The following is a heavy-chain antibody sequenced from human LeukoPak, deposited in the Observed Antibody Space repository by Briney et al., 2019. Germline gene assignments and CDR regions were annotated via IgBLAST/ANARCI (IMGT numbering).Heavy chain of an antibody. V-gene: IGHV4-34*01. CDR1: GGSFSGYY. CDR3: ARHPNYYGSGSYYNWFDP. D-gene: IGHD3-10*01. Sequence: SETLSLTCAVCGGSFSGYYWSWIRQPPGKGLEWIGEINHSGSTNYNPSLKSRVTISVDTSKNQFSLKLSSVTAADTAVYYCARHPNYYGSGSYYNWFDPWGQGTLVTVSS. CDR2: INHSGST. J-gene: IGHJ5*02.